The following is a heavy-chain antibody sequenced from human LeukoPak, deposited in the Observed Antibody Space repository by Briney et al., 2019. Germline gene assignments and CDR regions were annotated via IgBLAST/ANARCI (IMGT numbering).Heavy chain of an antibody. V-gene: IGHV4-34*01. J-gene: IGHJ6*02. CDR1: GGSFSGYY. CDR2: INHSGST. D-gene: IGHD6-19*01. Sequence: PSETLSLTCAVYGGSFSGYYWSWIRQPPGKGLEWIGEINHSGSTNYNPSLKSRVTISVDTSKNQFSLKLSSVTAADTAVYYCAGLRWLGSGYYYYGMDVWGQGTTVTVSS. CDR3: AGLRWLGSGYYYYGMDV.